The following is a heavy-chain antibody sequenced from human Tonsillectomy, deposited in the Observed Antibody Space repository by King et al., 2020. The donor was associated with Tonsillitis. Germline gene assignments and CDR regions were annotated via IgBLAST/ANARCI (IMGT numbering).Heavy chain of an antibody. V-gene: IGHV3-15*01. CDR2: IKRKIDGGTT. CDR3: STVPIIAAVDYYYGMDV. J-gene: IGHJ6*02. Sequence: VQLVESGGGLVKPGGSLRLSCAASGFTFSNAWVTWVRQAPGKGLEWVGRIKRKIDGGTTDYAAPVKGRFTISRDYSKNTLYLQMNSLKTEDTGVYYCSTVPIIAAVDYYYGMDVWGQGTTVTVSS. CDR1: GFTFSNAW. D-gene: IGHD6-13*01.